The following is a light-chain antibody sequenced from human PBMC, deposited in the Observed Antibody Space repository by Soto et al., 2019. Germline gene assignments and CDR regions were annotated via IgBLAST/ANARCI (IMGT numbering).Light chain of an antibody. V-gene: IGKV3-20*01. CDR3: QQYGSSSIT. CDR2: RAS. Sequence: EIVLTQSPGTLSLSPGERATLSCRASQSVSSSYLACYQQKPGQAPRLLIYRASSRATGIPVRFSGSGSGTDFTLTISRLEPEDFAVYYCQQYGSSSITFGHGTRLEIK. CDR1: QSVSSSY. J-gene: IGKJ5*01.